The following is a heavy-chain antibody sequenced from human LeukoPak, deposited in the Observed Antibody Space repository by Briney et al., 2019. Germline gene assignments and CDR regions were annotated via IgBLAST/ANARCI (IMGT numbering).Heavy chain of an antibody. J-gene: IGHJ4*02. CDR3: ARMGSSWVGYFDY. CDR2: IKQDGSEK. D-gene: IGHD6-13*01. V-gene: IGHV3-7*01. Sequence: GGSLRLSCAASGFTFSSYWMSWVRQAPGKGLEGVANIKQDGSEKYYVDSVKGRFTISRDNAKNSLYLQMNSLGAEDTAVYYCARMGSSWVGYFDYWGQGTLVTVSS. CDR1: GFTFSSYW.